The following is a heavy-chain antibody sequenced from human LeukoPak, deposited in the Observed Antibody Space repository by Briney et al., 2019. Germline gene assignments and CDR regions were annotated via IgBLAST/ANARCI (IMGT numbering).Heavy chain of an antibody. CDR3: ARDPYKIHRGG. D-gene: IGHD5-18*01. V-gene: IGHV3-11*01. Sequence: PGGSLRLSCAASGFTFSDEYMNWIRQAPGKGLEWVSYISGSGNIIYYADSVKGRFTISRDNARNSLYLQMNSLRAEDTAVYYCARDPYKIHRGGWGQGTLVTVSS. J-gene: IGHJ4*02. CDR2: ISGSGNII. CDR1: GFTFSDEY.